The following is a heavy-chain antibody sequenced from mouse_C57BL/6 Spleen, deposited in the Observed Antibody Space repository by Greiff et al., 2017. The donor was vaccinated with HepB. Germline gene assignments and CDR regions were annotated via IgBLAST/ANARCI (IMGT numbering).Heavy chain of an antibody. CDR3: ARWIYDYDFDY. J-gene: IGHJ2*01. V-gene: IGHV1-66*01. D-gene: IGHD2-4*01. CDR1: GYSFTSYY. Sequence: QVQLQQSGPELVKPGASVKISCKASGYSFTSYYIHWVKQRPGQGLEWIGWIYPGSGNTKYNEKFKGKATLTADTSSSTAYMQLSSLTSEDSAVYYCARWIYDYDFDYWGQGTTLTVSS. CDR2: IYPGSGNT.